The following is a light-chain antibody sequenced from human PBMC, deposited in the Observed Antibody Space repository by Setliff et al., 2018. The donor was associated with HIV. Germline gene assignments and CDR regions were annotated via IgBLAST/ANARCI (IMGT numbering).Light chain of an antibody. J-gene: IGLJ1*01. CDR2: EVK. V-gene: IGLV2-23*02. CDR3: SSYTGSDTFDV. CDR1: SSDIGTYNY. Sequence: ALTQPASVSGSPGQSIAISCTGASSDIGTYNYVSWYQQHPGRAPKLTIFEVKRRPSGVSNRFSGSKSGNTASLTISGLQAEDEATYFCSSYTGSDTFDVFGTGTKVTVL.